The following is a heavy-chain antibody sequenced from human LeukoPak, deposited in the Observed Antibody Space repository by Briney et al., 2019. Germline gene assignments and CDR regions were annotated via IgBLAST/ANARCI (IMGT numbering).Heavy chain of an antibody. J-gene: IGHJ4*02. CDR1: GDSISSSSDY. Sequence: PSETLSLTCTVSGDSISSSSDYWGWFRQPPGKGLEWVGNIKQGGSDKNYMDSVKGRFTISRDNTKNSVYLQMSSLRAEDTAVYYCAREVWGPEYWGQGTLVTVSS. D-gene: IGHD1-14*01. CDR3: AREVWGPEY. CDR2: IKQGGSDK. V-gene: IGHV3-7*01.